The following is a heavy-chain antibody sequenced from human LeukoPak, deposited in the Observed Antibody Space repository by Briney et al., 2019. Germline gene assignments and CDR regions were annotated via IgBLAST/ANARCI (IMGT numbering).Heavy chain of an antibody. Sequence: GGSLRLSCAASGFTFSSYGMHWVRQAQGKGLEWVTVISYDGSNKYYADSVKGRFTISRDNSKNTLYLQMNSLRAEDTAVYYCAKHYYDSVNYSPLTSWGQGALVTVSS. J-gene: IGHJ5*02. CDR1: GFTFSSYG. CDR2: ISYDGSNK. V-gene: IGHV3-30*18. CDR3: AKHYYDSVNYSPLTS. D-gene: IGHD3-22*01.